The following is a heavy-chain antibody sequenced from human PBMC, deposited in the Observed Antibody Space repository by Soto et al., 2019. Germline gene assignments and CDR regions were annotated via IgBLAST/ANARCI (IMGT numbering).Heavy chain of an antibody. CDR2: IIPIFGTA. CDR1: GGTFSSYA. J-gene: IGHJ6*02. D-gene: IGHD3-10*01. CDR3: ARVGDGFHYYYGMDV. V-gene: IGHV1-69*06. Sequence: GASVKVSCKASGGTFSSYAISWVRQAPGQGLEWMGGIIPIFGTANYAQKFQGRVTITADKSTSTAYMELSSLRSEDTAVYYCARVGDGFHYYYGMDVWGQGTTVTVS.